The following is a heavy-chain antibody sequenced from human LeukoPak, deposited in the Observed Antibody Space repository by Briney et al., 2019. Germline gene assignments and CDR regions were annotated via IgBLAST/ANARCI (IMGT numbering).Heavy chain of an antibody. D-gene: IGHD2-15*01. V-gene: IGHV1-8*01. CDR3: ARVGRIWTAYYYYGMDV. J-gene: IGHJ6*02. Sequence: ASVKVSCKASGYTFTSYDIHWVRQATGQGPEWMGWMNPNSGNTGYAQKFQGRVTMTRNTSISTAYMELSSLRSEDTAVYYCARVGRIWTAYYYYGMDVWGQGTTVTVSS. CDR2: MNPNSGNT. CDR1: GYTFTSYD.